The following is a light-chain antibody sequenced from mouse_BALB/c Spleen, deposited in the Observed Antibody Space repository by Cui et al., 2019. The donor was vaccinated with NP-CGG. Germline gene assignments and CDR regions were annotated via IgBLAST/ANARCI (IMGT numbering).Light chain of an antibody. J-gene: IGLJ1*01. CDR2: GTN. Sequence: QFFVTQDSSPTTSPGETVTLTCRSSTGAVTPSNYANWVQEKPDHLFTGLIGGTNNRAPGVPARFSGSLIGDKAALTITGAQTEDEAIYFCALWYSNHWVFGGGTKLTVL. CDR1: TGAVTPSNY. V-gene: IGLV1*01. CDR3: ALWYSNHWV.